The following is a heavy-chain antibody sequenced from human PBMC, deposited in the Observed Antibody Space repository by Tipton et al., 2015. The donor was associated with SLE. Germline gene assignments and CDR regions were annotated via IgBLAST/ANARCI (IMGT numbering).Heavy chain of an antibody. V-gene: IGHV3-53*05. J-gene: IGHJ5*02. D-gene: IGHD3-10*02. CDR1: HFTVRSNY. Sequence: SLRLSCAASHFTVRSNYMSWVRQAPGKGLEWVSIIYSGGSTYYVDSVKGRFTISRDNSKNMLYLHMNSLRPEDTAVYYCAATPGSMFGGWLDPWGQGTLVTVSS. CDR3: AATPGSMFGGWLDP. CDR2: IYSGGST.